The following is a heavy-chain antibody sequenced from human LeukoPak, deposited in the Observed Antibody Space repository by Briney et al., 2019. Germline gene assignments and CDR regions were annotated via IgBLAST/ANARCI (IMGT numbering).Heavy chain of an antibody. V-gene: IGHV4-31*03. Sequence: KTSQTLSLTCTVSGVSISSGDHNWSWIRQHPGKGLEWIGYISYTGSPDYNPSLRSRLTISLDTSQNQFSLRLSSVTAADTAVYYCARLDYGDYEAFDIWGQGTMVTVSS. CDR2: ISYTGSP. J-gene: IGHJ3*02. D-gene: IGHD4-17*01. CDR1: GVSISSGDHN. CDR3: ARLDYGDYEAFDI.